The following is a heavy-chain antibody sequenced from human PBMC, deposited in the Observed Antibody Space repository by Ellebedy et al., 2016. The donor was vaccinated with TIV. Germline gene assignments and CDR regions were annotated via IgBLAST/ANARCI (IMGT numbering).Heavy chain of an antibody. D-gene: IGHD6-13*01. Sequence: SETLSLTCTVSGGSISSHYWSWIRQSPEKGLECIGYTSNRGSTNYNPSLKSRVTISLDTSKNQFSLKLSSVTAADTAVYYCARGSEQQLATLLDAFDIWGQGTMVTVSS. CDR1: GGSISSHY. J-gene: IGHJ3*02. V-gene: IGHV4-59*11. CDR3: ARGSEQQLATLLDAFDI. CDR2: TSNRGST.